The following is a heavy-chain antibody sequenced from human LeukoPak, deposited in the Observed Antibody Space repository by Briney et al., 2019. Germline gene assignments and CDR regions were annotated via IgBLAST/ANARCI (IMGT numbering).Heavy chain of an antibody. CDR3: AKDLSSSSELYYYYMDV. CDR2: IRHDGSNK. D-gene: IGHD6-6*01. CDR1: GFTFSSYG. V-gene: IGHV3-30*02. Sequence: PGGSLRLSCAASGFTFSSYGMHWVRQAPGKGLEWVAFIRHDGSNKYYADSVEGRFTISRDNSKNTLYLQMNSLRAEDTAVYYCAKDLSSSSELYYYYMDVWGKGTTVTVSS. J-gene: IGHJ6*03.